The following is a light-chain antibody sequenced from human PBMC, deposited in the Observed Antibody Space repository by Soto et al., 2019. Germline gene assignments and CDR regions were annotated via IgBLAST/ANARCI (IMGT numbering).Light chain of an antibody. CDR1: SSDIGSYNL. CDR3: CSYVGSSTLA. V-gene: IGLV2-23*02. J-gene: IGLJ2*01. Sequence: QSALTQPASVSGSPGQSVTISCTGTSSDIGSYNLVSWYQQHPGKVPKLMIYDVDKWPSGISDRFSGSKSGNTASLTISGLQAEDEADYYCCSYVGSSTLAFGGGTKLTVL. CDR2: DVD.